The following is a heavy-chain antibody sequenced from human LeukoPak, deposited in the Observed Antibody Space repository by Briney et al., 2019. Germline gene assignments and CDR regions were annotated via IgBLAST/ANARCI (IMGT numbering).Heavy chain of an antibody. J-gene: IGHJ3*02. D-gene: IGHD1-1*01. V-gene: IGHV1-2*02. Sequence: ASVKVSCKASGYTFTEYYMHWVRQAPGQGLEWVGWFNPKSGDTNYTREFQGRVTMTRDTSINTAYMDLSRLRSDDTAVYYCAREPKTTTSGFDIWGQGTLVTVSS. CDR1: GYTFTEYY. CDR3: AREPKTTTSGFDI. CDR2: FNPKSGDT.